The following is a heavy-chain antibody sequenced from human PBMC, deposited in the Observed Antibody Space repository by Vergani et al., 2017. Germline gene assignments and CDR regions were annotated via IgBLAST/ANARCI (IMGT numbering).Heavy chain of an antibody. Sequence: EVQLVESGGGLVQPGGSLRLSCAASGFTFTSYWMSWVRQAPGKGLEWVANIKQDGSEKYYVDSVKGRFTISRDNAKNSLYLQMNSLRAEDTAVYYCASCRIQLWAHAFDIWGQGTMVTVSS. J-gene: IGHJ3*02. CDR1: GFTFTSYW. V-gene: IGHV3-7*01. D-gene: IGHD5-18*01. CDR2: IKQDGSEK. CDR3: ASCRIQLWAHAFDI.